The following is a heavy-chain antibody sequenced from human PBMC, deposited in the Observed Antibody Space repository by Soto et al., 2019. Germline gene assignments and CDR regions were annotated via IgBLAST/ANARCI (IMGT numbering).Heavy chain of an antibody. CDR3: ANEVDVAFSSLQYGMDV. V-gene: IGHV3-30*14. D-gene: IGHD5-12*01. Sequence: GGSLRLSCAASGFTFNNFARHWVRQAPGKGLEWVALISYDGTYKYYADSVRGRFTVYRDNSKSTLFLQMNSLKFEDTAVYVCANEVDVAFSSLQYGMDVWGRGTTVTVSS. CDR2: ISYDGTYK. J-gene: IGHJ6*02. CDR1: GFTFNNFA.